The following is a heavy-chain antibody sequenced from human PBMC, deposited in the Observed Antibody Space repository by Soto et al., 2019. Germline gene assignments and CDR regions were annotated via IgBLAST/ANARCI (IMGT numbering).Heavy chain of an antibody. J-gene: IGHJ4*02. Sequence: QVQLVESGGGVVQPGGSLRLSCAASGFTFNIYAMHWVRQAPGKGLEWVAVISYDGSNKYYGDSVKGRFTISRDNSKNTLYLQMKSLRAEDTAVYYCARDYLQENPRGLVGWGQGTLVTVSS. CDR3: ARDYLQENPRGLVG. V-gene: IGHV3-30-3*01. CDR1: GFTFNIYA. CDR2: ISYDGSNK. D-gene: IGHD2-21*01.